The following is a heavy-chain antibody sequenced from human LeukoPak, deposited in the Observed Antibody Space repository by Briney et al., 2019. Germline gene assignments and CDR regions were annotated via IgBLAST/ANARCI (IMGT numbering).Heavy chain of an antibody. CDR2: ISSSSSYI. D-gene: IGHD5-12*01. CDR1: GFTFSSYS. J-gene: IGHJ4*02. V-gene: IGHV3-21*01. Sequence: GGTLRLSCAASGFTFSSYSMNWVRQAPGKGLEWVSSISSSSSYIYYADSVKGRFTISRDNAKNSLYLQMNSLRAEDTAVYYCARDSGYDGGDYWGQGTLVTVSS. CDR3: ARDSGYDGGDY.